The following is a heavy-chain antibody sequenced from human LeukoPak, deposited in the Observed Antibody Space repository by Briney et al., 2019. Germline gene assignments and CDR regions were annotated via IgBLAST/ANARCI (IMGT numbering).Heavy chain of an antibody. CDR1: GGSFSGYY. V-gene: IGHV4-34*01. J-gene: IGHJ6*03. Sequence: PSETLSLTCAVYGGSFSGYYWRWIRQPPGKGLEWIGEINHSGSTNYNPSLKSRVTISVDASKKQFSLKLSSVTAADTAFYYCASQGHHGKIVGTTLSYFYMDVWGKGTTVTVSS. D-gene: IGHD1-26*01. CDR2: INHSGST. CDR3: ASQGHHGKIVGTTLSYFYMDV.